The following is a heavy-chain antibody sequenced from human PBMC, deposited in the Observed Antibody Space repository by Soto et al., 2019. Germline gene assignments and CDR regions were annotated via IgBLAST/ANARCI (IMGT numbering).Heavy chain of an antibody. J-gene: IGHJ3*02. CDR3: AKEREVLDAFDI. V-gene: IGHV3-30*18. Sequence: QVQLVESGGGVVQPGTSLRLSCAASGFTSSSFVIHWVRQAPGKGLEWLAVISSDGNNQYYADSVKGRFTISRDNSKKTLYLQVNSLRAEDTAVYFCAKEREVLDAFDIWGQGTMVTVS. CDR2: ISSDGNNQ. CDR1: GFTSSSFV.